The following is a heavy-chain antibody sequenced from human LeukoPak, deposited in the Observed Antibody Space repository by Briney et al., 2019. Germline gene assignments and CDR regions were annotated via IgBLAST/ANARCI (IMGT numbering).Heavy chain of an antibody. CDR2: LSYTGKT. J-gene: IGHJ4*02. CDR1: GASVSSSH. D-gene: IGHD5-24*01. V-gene: IGHV4-59*02. Sequence: PSETLSLTCLVSGASVSSSHWNWIRQLPGKGLEWIGCLSYTGKTDYNPSLTSRVTMSLDTSKNQVSLKLTSLTAADTAVYYCSEGYFEPFAHWGQGILVTVSP. CDR3: SEGYFEPFAH.